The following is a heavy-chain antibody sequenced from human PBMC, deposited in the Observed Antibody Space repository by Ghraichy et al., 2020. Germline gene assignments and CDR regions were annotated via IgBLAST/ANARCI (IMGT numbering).Heavy chain of an antibody. J-gene: IGHJ6*02. CDR3: TTREGSGSYLQLAQYYYYGMDV. V-gene: IGHV3-15*01. CDR1: GFTFSNAW. CDR2: IKSKTDGGTT. Sequence: GGSLRLSCAASGFTFSNAWMSWVRQAPGKGLEWVGRIKSKTDGGTTDYAAPVKGRFTISRDDSKNTLYLQMNSLKTEDTAVYYCTTREGSGSYLQLAQYYYYGMDVWGQGTTVTVSS. D-gene: IGHD3-10*01.